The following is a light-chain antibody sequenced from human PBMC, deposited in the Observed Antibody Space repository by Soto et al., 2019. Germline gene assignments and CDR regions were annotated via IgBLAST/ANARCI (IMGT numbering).Light chain of an antibody. J-gene: IGKJ1*01. V-gene: IGKV3-20*01. CDR3: QQYGRSPRT. CDR2: GVS. Sequence: EIVLTQSPGTLSLSPGESATLSCRASQSIISNYLAWYQQIPGQAPRLLIYGVSNRATGIPDRFSGSGSGTEFTLTISRLEPEDFAVYYCQQYGRSPRTFGQGTKVEIK. CDR1: QSIISNY.